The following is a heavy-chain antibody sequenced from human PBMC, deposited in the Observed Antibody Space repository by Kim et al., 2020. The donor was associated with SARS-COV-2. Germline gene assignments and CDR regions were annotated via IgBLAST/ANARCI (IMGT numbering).Heavy chain of an antibody. Sequence: GGSLRLSCAASGFTFSSYSMNWVRQAPGKGLEWVSSISSSSSYIYYADSVKGRFTISRDNAKNSLYLQMNSLRAEDTAVYYCARDWLNGGYFRYYYYYMDVWGKGTTVTVSS. J-gene: IGHJ6*03. CDR1: GFTFSSYS. CDR2: ISSSSSYI. V-gene: IGHV3-21*01. CDR3: ARDWLNGGYFRYYYYYMDV. D-gene: IGHD5-12*01.